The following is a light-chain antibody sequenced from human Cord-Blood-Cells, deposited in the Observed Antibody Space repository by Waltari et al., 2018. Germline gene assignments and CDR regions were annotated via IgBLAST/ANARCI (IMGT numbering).Light chain of an antibody. CDR1: SSDGGGYNY. CDR3: SSYTSSSTVV. CDR2: DVS. J-gene: IGLJ2*01. V-gene: IGLV2-14*01. Sequence: QSALTQPASVSGSPGQAIPISCTGTSSDGGGYNYVSWYQQHPGQAPKLMIYDVSNRPAGVSNRFSGSKSGNTASLTISGLQAEDEADYYCSSYTSSSTVVFGGGTKLTVL.